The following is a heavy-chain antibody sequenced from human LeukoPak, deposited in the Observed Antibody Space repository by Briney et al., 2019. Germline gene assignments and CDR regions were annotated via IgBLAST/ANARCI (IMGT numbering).Heavy chain of an antibody. CDR1: GGTSSSYA. V-gene: IGHV1-69*04. CDR2: IIPILGIA. Sequence: SVKVSCKASGGTSSSYAISWVRQAPGQGLEWMGRIIPILGIANYAQKFQGRVTITADKSTSTAYMELSSLRSEDTAVYYCKRVYYYYGMDVWGQGTTVTVSS. CDR3: KRVYYYYGMDV. J-gene: IGHJ6*02.